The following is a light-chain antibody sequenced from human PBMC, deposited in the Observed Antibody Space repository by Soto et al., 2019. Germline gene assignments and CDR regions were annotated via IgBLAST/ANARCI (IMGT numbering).Light chain of an antibody. CDR3: QQYGSFPYT. Sequence: EIVLTQSPVTLSLSPGERATLSCKASQSVNSYLAWYQQRPGQAPRLLIYDASNRATGIPARFSGSGSGTDFTLTISSLEPEDFAVYYCQQYGSFPYTFGQGTKLEIK. J-gene: IGKJ2*01. V-gene: IGKV3-11*01. CDR1: QSVNSY. CDR2: DAS.